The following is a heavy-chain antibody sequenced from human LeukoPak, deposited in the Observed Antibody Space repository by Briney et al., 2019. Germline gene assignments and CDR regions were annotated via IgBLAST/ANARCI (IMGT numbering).Heavy chain of an antibody. V-gene: IGHV1-18*01. CDR1: GYTFTSYG. D-gene: IGHD3-22*01. J-gene: IGHJ4*02. CDR3: ARGKYYDSSGFPSDY. CDR2: ISAYNGNT. Sequence: ASVKVSCKASGYTFTSYGISWVRQAPGQGLEWMGWISAYNGNTNYAQKLQGRVTMTTDTSTSTAYMELRSLRSDDTAVYYCARGKYYDSSGFPSDYWGQGTLVTVSS.